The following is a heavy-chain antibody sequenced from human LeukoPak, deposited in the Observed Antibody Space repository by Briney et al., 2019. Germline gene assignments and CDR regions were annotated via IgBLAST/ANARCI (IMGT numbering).Heavy chain of an antibody. D-gene: IGHD6-6*01. J-gene: IGHJ4*02. CDR3: AKDPRSSSSNY. V-gene: IGHV3-23*01. CDR2: ISGSGGST. CDR1: GLTFSRYA. Sequence: GGSLRLSCAVSGLTFSRYAMSWVRQAPGKGLEWVSAISGSGGSTYYADSVKGRFTISRDNSKNTLYLQMNSLRAEDTAVYYCAKDPRSSSSNYWGQGTLVTVSS.